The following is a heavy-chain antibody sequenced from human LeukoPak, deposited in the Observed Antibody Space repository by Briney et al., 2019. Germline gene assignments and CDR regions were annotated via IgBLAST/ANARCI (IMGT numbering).Heavy chain of an antibody. D-gene: IGHD2/OR15-2a*01. CDR2: IKQDGSEK. CDR3: ARLLYGGLFDY. J-gene: IGHJ4*02. V-gene: IGHV3-7*01. Sequence: PGGSLRLSCAASGFTFSSYWMTWIRQAPGKGLEWVANIKQDGSEKYYVDSVKGRFTISRDNAKNSLYLQMNSLRAEDTAVYYCARLLYGGLFDYWGQGTLVTVSS. CDR1: GFTFSSYW.